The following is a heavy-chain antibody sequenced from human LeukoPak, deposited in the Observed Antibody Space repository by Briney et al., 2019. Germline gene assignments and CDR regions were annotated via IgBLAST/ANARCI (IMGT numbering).Heavy chain of an antibody. D-gene: IGHD2-15*01. CDR3: ARGHCTSGSCSRWFDP. CDR2: IYYSGST. Sequence: SETLSLTCTVSGGSISSYYWSWIRQPPGKGLEWIGYIYYSGSTNYNPSLKSRVTISVDTSKNQFSLKLSSVTAADTAVYYCARGHCTSGSCSRWFDPWGQGTLVTVSS. V-gene: IGHV4-59*08. CDR1: GGSISSYY. J-gene: IGHJ5*02.